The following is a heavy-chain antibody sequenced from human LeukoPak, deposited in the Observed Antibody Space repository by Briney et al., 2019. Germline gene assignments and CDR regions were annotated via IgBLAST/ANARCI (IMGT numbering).Heavy chain of an antibody. Sequence: PSETLSLTCAVSGGSIRNSSFYWGWIRQPPGKGLEWIASIYNSGTTYYNPSLKSRITIFVDTSKNQFSLKLSSVTAADTAVYYCARGLRYCSSTSCSAYRWDYWGQGTLVTVSS. D-gene: IGHD2-2*01. CDR3: ARGLRYCSSTSCSAYRWDY. J-gene: IGHJ4*02. CDR2: IYNSGTT. CDR1: GGSIRNSSFY. V-gene: IGHV4-39*01.